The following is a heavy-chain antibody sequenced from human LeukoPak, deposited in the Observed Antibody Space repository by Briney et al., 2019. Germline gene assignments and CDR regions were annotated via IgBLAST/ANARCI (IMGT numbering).Heavy chain of an antibody. J-gene: IGHJ4*02. CDR2: INPNSGGT. V-gene: IGHV1-2*02. Sequence: ASVKVSCKASGYTFTGYYMHWVRQAPGQGLEWMGWINPNSGGTNYAQKFQGRVTMTRDTSISTAYMELSRLRSDDTAVYYCARAWSATMIVENYWGQGTLVTVS. CDR1: GYTFTGYY. D-gene: IGHD3-22*01. CDR3: ARAWSATMIVENY.